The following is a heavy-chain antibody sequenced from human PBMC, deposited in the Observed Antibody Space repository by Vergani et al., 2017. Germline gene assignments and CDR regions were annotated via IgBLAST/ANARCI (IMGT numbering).Heavy chain of an antibody. V-gene: IGHV3-13*01. CDR1: GFTFSSYD. J-gene: IGHJ6*03. CDR2: IGTAGDT. Sequence: EVQLVESGGGLVQPGGSLRLSCAASGFTFSSYDMHWVRQATGKGLEWVSAIGTAGDTYYPGSVKGRFTISRDNSKNTLYLQMNSLRAEDTAVYYCARDGREYYYYYMDVWGKGTTVTVSS. CDR3: ARDGREYYYYYMDV.